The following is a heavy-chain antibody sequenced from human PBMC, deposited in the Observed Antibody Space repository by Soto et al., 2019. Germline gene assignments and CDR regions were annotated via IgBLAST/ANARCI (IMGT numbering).Heavy chain of an antibody. CDR2: IYPGDSDT. CDR3: ARPTYNSGWPEPAFDS. CDR1: GYSFTSYW. Sequence: EVQLVQSGAEVKKPGESLKISCKGSGYSFTSYWIAWVRQMPGKGLEWMGIIYPGDSDTRYSPSFQGQVTISADKYTSTAYLQSSSLKASDTAMYYCARPTYNSGWPEPAFDSWGQGTLVTVSS. D-gene: IGHD6-19*01. V-gene: IGHV5-51*03. J-gene: IGHJ4*02.